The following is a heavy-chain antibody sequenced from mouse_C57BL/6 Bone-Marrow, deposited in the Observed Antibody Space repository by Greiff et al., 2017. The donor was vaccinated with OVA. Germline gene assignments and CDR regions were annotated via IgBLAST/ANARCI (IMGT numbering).Heavy chain of an antibody. CDR3: ARRGVYYYGSRAWFAY. CDR2: INPYNGGT. V-gene: IGHV1-19*01. CDR1: GYTFTDYY. J-gene: IGHJ3*01. D-gene: IGHD1-1*01. Sequence: EVQLQQSGPVLVKPGASVKMSCKASGYTFTDYYMNWVKQSHGKSLEWIGVINPYNGGTSYNQKFKGKATLTVDKSSSTAYMELNSLTSEDSAVYYCARRGVYYYGSRAWFAYWGQGTLVTVSA.